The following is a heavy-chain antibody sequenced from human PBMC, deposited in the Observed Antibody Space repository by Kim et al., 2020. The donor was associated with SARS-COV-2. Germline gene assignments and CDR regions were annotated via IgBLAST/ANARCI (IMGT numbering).Heavy chain of an antibody. V-gene: IGHV3-49*03. CDR3: ARDRSSSVIADV. J-gene: IGHJ6*02. CDR1: GFNFGDYP. Sequence: GGSLRLSCSASGFNFGDYPVAWYRQAPGQRLEWIGFIRTETYRGTTRYAASVEGRFTISRDDSNSIAYLHMDSLKLDDTAVYYCARDRSSSVIADVWGQGTTVTVSS. CDR2: IRTETYRGTT. D-gene: IGHD3-16*02.